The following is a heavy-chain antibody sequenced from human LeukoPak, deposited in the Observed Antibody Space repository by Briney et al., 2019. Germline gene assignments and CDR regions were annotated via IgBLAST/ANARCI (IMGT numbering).Heavy chain of an antibody. V-gene: IGHV4-4*07. CDR2: IYTSGTT. CDR3: ARAGSAHLFFDY. D-gene: IGHD6-6*01. J-gene: IGHJ4*02. Sequence: PSETLSLTCTVSGGSISNYYWSWIRQPAGKGLEWIGHIYTSGTTSYNPSLKSRVTMSVDTSKNQFSLKLTSLTAADTAAYYCARAGSAHLFFDYWGQGTLVTVSS. CDR1: GGSISNYY.